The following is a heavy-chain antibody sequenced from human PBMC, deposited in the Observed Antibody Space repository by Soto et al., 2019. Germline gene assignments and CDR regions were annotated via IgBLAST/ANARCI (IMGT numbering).Heavy chain of an antibody. D-gene: IGHD2-15*01. CDR1: GGSVSSGGYF. CDR2: IYYSGST. J-gene: IGHJ6*02. V-gene: IGHV4-61*08. CDR3: ARVGCSGASCYSIDYLYYAMDV. Sequence: PSETLSLTCTVSGGSVSSGGYFWSWVRQPPGKGLEWIGFIYYSGSTNYNPSLKSRVTISIDTSKNQFALNVSSVTAADTAVYYCARVGCSGASCYSIDYLYYAMDVWGQGTSVTVSS.